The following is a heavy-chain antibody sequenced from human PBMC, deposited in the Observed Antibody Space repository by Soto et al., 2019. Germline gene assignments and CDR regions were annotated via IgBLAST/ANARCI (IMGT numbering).Heavy chain of an antibody. V-gene: IGHV4-4*02. J-gene: IGHJ4*02. CDR1: GDSISNNNW. D-gene: IGHD3-10*01. CDR2: VHHSGRS. CDR3: AHTLGSGSYIPY. Sequence: QVQLQESGPGLTKPSGTLSLTCAVSGDSISNNNWWSWVRQPPGKGLEWIGEVHHSGRSNSNPSLQSRVTMSIDTSKNPFSLRLDSVTAADTAVYYCAHTLGSGSYIPYWGQGTLVTVSS.